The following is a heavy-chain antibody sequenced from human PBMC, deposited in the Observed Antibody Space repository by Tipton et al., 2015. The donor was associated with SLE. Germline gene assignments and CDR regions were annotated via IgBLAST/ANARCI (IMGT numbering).Heavy chain of an antibody. D-gene: IGHD1-1*01. J-gene: IGHJ2*01. CDR1: SGSISTNSYY. CDR3: ARHVLYTTVGPLWYFDL. CDR2: IFFSGIT. V-gene: IGHV4-39*01. Sequence: TLSLTCTVSSGSISTNSYYWGWIRQPPGRGLEWIGSIFFSGITYQNPSLKSRLTMSVDTSKNQFSLKLNSGTAADTAVYWCARHVLYTTVGPLWYFDLWGRGTLVTVSS.